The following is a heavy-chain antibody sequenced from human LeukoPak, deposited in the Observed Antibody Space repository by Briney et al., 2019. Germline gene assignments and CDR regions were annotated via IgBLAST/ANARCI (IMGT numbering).Heavy chain of an antibody. Sequence: SVKVSCKASGGTFSSYAISWVRQAPGQGLEWMGGIIPIFGTANYAQKFQGRVTITAEESTSAAYMELSSLRSEDTAVYYCAGPPPYSSGWYHPFDYWGQGTLVTVSS. J-gene: IGHJ4*02. CDR1: GGTFSSYA. CDR3: AGPPPYSSGWYHPFDY. CDR2: IIPIFGTA. D-gene: IGHD6-19*01. V-gene: IGHV1-69*13.